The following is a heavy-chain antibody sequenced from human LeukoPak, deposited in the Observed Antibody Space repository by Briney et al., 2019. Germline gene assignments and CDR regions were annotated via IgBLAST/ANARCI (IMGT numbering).Heavy chain of an antibody. CDR1: GFTFSSYG. Sequence: PGGSLRLSCAASGFTFSSYGMHWVRQAPGKGLEWVAFIRYDGSNKYYADSVKGRFTISRDNSKNTLYLQMNSLRAEDTAVYYCANQIRKYYYDSSSPIPTNWGQGTLVTVSS. CDR2: IRYDGSNK. CDR3: ANQIRKYYYDSSSPIPTN. D-gene: IGHD3-22*01. V-gene: IGHV3-30*02. J-gene: IGHJ4*02.